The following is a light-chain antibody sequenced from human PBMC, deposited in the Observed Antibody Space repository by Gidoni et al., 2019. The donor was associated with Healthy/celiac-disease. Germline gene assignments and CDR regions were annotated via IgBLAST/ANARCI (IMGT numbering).Light chain of an antibody. CDR3: QQYGSSPS. CDR2: GAS. Sequence: EIVLPQSPGTLSLSPGERATLSCRASQIVSSSYLAWYQQKPGQAPRLLIYGASSRATGIPDRFSGSVSGTDFTLTISRLEPEDFAVYYCQQYGSSPSFGPGTKVDIK. J-gene: IGKJ3*01. V-gene: IGKV3-20*01. CDR1: QIVSSSY.